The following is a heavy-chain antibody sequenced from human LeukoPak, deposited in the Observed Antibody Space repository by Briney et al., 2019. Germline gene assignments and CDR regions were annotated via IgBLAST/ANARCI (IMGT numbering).Heavy chain of an antibody. CDR1: GDFIRSSSYY. V-gene: IGHV4-39*07. CDR3: ARDYYGSGSIGY. Sequence: SETLSLTCTVSGDFIRSSSYYWGWIRQPPGKGLEWIASMYFSGSTHYNPSLKSRVTISVDTSKNQFSLKLSSVTAADTAVYYCARDYYGSGSIGYWGQGTLVTVSS. CDR2: MYFSGST. J-gene: IGHJ4*02. D-gene: IGHD3-10*01.